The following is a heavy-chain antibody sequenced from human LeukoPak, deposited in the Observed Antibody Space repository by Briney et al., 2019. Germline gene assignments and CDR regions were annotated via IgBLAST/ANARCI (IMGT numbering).Heavy chain of an antibody. CDR2: IHHSGST. CDR1: DYSITNNNY. D-gene: IGHD2-2*01. J-gene: IGHJ4*02. CDR3: AREDYCSSTSCYPGV. Sequence: SETLSLTCTVSDYSITNNNYWGWIRQPPGKGLEWIANIHHSGSTDYNPSLKSRPTTSIDTSKNQFSLKLRFLTAADTAVYYCAREDYCSSTSCYPGVWGQGTLVTVSS. V-gene: IGHV4-38-2*02.